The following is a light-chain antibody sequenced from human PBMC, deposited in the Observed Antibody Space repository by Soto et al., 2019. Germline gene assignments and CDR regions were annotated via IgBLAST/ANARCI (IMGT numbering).Light chain of an antibody. CDR3: QQYNSYSRT. CDR2: KAS. J-gene: IGKJ2*01. CDR1: QSISSW. V-gene: IGKV1-5*03. Sequence: DIQMTQSPSTLSAYVGDRVTITCRASQSISSWLAWYQQKPGKAPKLLIYKASSLESGVPSRFSGSQSGTEFTLTISSLQPDDFATYYCQQYNSYSRTFGQGTKLEIK.